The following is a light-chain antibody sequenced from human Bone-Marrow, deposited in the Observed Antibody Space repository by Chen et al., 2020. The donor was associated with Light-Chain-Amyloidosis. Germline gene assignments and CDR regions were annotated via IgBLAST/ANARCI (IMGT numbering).Light chain of an antibody. CDR1: QTISSNY. V-gene: IGKV3-20*01. CDR3: EQYCTSPLT. Sequence: EIVLTQSPGTLSLSPGEGANLSCRASQTISSNYLTWYQQKFGQAPRLLIYGSSSRATGIPDRVTGSGSGTDFTLTINRLEPEDFAMYYCEQYCTSPLTCGGGTKVEIK. CDR2: GSS. J-gene: IGKJ4*01.